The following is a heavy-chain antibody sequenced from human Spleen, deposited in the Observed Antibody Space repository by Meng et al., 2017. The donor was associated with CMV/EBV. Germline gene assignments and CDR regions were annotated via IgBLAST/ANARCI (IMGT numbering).Heavy chain of an antibody. Sequence: KASRYTFSGYHLHWVRQAPGQGLEWMGWISPHGGGTKYSQRFQGRVTMTTDTSISTAYMELTRLRSDDTAIYYCARPYYGSGSFEHWGQGTLVTVSS. D-gene: IGHD3-10*01. J-gene: IGHJ4*02. CDR3: ARPYYGSGSFEH. V-gene: IGHV1-2*02. CDR1: RYTFSGYH. CDR2: ISPHGGGT.